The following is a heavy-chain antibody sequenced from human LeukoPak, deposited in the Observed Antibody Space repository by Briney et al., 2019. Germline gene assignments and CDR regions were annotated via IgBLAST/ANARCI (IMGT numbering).Heavy chain of an antibody. V-gene: IGHV4-61*08. D-gene: IGHD3-22*01. CDR3: ARDSRYSDNRGHYYSRYYMDV. CDR2: TYNSRTI. Sequence: SQTLSLTCTVSGGSISSDDYYWSWTRQPPGKGLEWIAYTYNSRTISINPSLMRRFTISVDTSKNQFSLKLNSVTAADTAVYYCARDSRYSDNRGHYYSRYYMDVWGKGTTVTVSS. J-gene: IGHJ6*03. CDR1: GGSISSDDYY.